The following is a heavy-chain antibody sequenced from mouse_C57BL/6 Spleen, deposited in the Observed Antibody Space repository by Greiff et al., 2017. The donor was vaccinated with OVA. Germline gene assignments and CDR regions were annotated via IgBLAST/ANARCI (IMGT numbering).Heavy chain of an antibody. CDR2: IYPRSGNT. V-gene: IGHV1-81*01. D-gene: IGHD3-2*02. CDR1: GYTFTSYG. Sequence: QVQLQQSGAELARPGASVKLSCKASGYTFTSYGISWVKQRTGQGLEWIGEIYPRSGNTYYNEKFKGKATLTADKSSSTAYMELRSLTSEDSAVYFCARSLDSSGWGAMDYWGQGTSVTVSS. J-gene: IGHJ4*01. CDR3: ARSLDSSGWGAMDY.